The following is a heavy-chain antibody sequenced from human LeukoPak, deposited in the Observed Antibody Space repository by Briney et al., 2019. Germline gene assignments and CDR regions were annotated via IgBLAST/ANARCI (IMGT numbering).Heavy chain of an antibody. CDR1: GFTVITND. D-gene: IGHD1-14*01. CDR3: VRGVEPLAANTLAY. V-gene: IGHV3-53*01. Sequence: GGSLRLSCAASGFTVITNDMTWVRQAPGKGLEWVSVLYSDGNTEYADSVQGRFTISRDNSKNTLYLEMNSLSPDDTAVYYCVRGVEPLAANTLAYWGQGTLVTVSS. J-gene: IGHJ4*02. CDR2: LYSDGNT.